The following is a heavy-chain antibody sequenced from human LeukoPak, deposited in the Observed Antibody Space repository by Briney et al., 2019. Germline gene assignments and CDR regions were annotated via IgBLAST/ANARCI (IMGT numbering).Heavy chain of an antibody. CDR2: VDYSGST. CDR1: GGSISSHF. V-gene: IGHV4-59*08. CDR3: ARQLAVAGTGKRTAWFDP. Sequence: KPSETLSLTCSVSGGSISSHFWTWIRQPPGKGLEWIAYVDYSGSTNYNPSLKSRVTISVDTSKNQFSLKLSSVTAADTAVYYCARQLAVAGTGKRTAWFDPWGQGTLVTVSS. J-gene: IGHJ5*02. D-gene: IGHD6-19*01.